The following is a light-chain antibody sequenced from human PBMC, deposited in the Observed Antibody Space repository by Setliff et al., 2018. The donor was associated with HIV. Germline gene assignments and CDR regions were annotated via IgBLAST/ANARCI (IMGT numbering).Light chain of an antibody. CDR3: QQLNSFPPSLT. CDR2: AAF. V-gene: IGKV1-9*01. CDR1: QGISSY. J-gene: IGKJ4*01. Sequence: IQLTQSPSFLSASVGDRVTITCRASQGISSYLAWYQQKPGKAPKLLIYAAFTLQSGVPSRFSGSGSGTEFSLTISSLQPEDFATYYCQQLNSFPPSLTFGGGTKVDIK.